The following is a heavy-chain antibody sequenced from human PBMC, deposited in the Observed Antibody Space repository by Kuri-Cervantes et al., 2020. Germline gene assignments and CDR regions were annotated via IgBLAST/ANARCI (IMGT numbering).Heavy chain of an antibody. CDR1: GTTFNVYG. Sequence: SVKVSCKASGTTFNVYGVTWVRQAPGQGLEWMGGIIPIFGTANYAQKFQGRVTITADESTSTAYMELSSLRSEDTAVYYCARDGAGRGHYYYMDVWGKGTTVTVSS. CDR2: IIPIFGTA. D-gene: IGHD6-13*01. V-gene: IGHV1-69*13. CDR3: ARDGAGRGHYYYMDV. J-gene: IGHJ6*03.